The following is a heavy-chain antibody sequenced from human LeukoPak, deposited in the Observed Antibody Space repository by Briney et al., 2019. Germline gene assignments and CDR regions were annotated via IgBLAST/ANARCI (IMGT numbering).Heavy chain of an antibody. Sequence: PGGSLRLSCATSGFTFSYYWMTWVRQAPGKGLEWVANTKQDGSEKYYVDSVKGRFTISRDNAEKSVYLQMNSLRAEDTAVYYCAREPSAAGYSDAFDYWGQGALVTVSS. CDR2: TKQDGSEK. V-gene: IGHV3-7*03. CDR1: GFTFSYYW. CDR3: AREPSAAGYSDAFDY. J-gene: IGHJ4*02. D-gene: IGHD5-18*01.